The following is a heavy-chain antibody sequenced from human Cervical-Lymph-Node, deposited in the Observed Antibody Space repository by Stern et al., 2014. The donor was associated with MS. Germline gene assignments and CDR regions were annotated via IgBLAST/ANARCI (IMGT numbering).Heavy chain of an antibody. CDR3: AREIAGRRFED. D-gene: IGHD6-6*01. J-gene: IGHJ4*02. CDR1: GFPVGASY. V-gene: IGHV3-66*01. Sequence: EVQLVESGGGLVQPGGSLRLSCEASGFPVGASYMNWVRQAPGKGLEWVSRIHTVGTTHYADSVKGRFTISRANAKNALYLQMDRLTVEDTAVYYCAREIAGRRFEDWCRGTLVAVSP. CDR2: IHTVGTT.